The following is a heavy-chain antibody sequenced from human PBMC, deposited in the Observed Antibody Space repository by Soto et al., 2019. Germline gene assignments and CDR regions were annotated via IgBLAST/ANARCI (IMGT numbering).Heavy chain of an antibody. CDR3: AKAWWYSSSWYGHYGMDV. CDR2: ISWNSGSI. D-gene: IGHD6-13*01. Sequence: EVQLVESGGGLVQPGRSLRLSCAASGFTFDDYAMHWVRQAPGKGLEWVSGISWNSGSIGYADSVKVRFTFSRDNAKNSLYLQINSLRAEDTALYYCAKAWWYSSSWYGHYGMDVWGQGTTVTVSS. CDR1: GFTFDDYA. V-gene: IGHV3-9*01. J-gene: IGHJ6*02.